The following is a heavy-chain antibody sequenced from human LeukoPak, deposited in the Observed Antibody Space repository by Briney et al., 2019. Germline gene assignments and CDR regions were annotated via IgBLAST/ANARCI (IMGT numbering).Heavy chain of an antibody. Sequence: SETLSLTCTVSGGSISSYHWSWIRQPPGKGLEWIGYIYYSGSTNYNPSLKSRVTISVDTSKNQFSLKLSSVTAADTAVYYCARHSSSWYLRDYYGMDVWGQGTTVTVSS. V-gene: IGHV4-59*08. J-gene: IGHJ6*02. CDR2: IYYSGST. D-gene: IGHD6-13*01. CDR1: GGSISSYH. CDR3: ARHSSSWYLRDYYGMDV.